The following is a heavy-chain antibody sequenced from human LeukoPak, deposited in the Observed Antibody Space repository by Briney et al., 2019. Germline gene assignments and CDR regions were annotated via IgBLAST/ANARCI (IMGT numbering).Heavy chain of an antibody. D-gene: IGHD3-10*02. Sequence: GGSLRLSCAASGFTVSSNYMSWVRQAPGKGLEWVSVIYSGGSTYYADSVKGSFTISRDNSKNTLYLQMNSLRAEDTAVYYCARVNKGYVWLFDYWGQGTLVTVSS. CDR2: IYSGGST. J-gene: IGHJ4*02. CDR3: ARVNKGYVWLFDY. CDR1: GFTVSSNY. V-gene: IGHV3-66*01.